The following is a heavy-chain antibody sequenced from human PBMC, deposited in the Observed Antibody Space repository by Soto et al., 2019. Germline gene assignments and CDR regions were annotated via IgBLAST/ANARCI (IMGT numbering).Heavy chain of an antibody. V-gene: IGHV4-39*01. Sequence: QLQLQESGPGLVKPSETLSLTCTVSGGSISSSSYYWGWIRQPPGKGPEWIGSIYYSGSTYYNPSLKSRVTVSGDTSKNQFSLKLSSVAAADTAVYYCARRKTSIVGVSISPCYMDVWGKGTTVTVSS. J-gene: IGHJ6*03. D-gene: IGHD3-3*01. CDR2: IYYSGST. CDR3: ARRKTSIVGVSISPCYMDV. CDR1: GGSISSSSYY.